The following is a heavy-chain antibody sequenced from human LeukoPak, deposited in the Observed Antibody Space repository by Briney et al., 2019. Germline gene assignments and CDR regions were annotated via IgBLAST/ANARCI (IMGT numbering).Heavy chain of an antibody. Sequence: GGSLRLSCAACGFTFDDYAMHWVRQPTGKGLEWVSPISGDGGATQYADSVKGRFTISRDNSKNSLYLQMNTLRTEDTALYYCANVAVWGSTFDIWGRGTMVTVSS. V-gene: IGHV3-43*02. CDR2: ISGDGGAT. CDR3: ANVAVWGSTFDI. J-gene: IGHJ3*02. CDR1: GFTFDDYA. D-gene: IGHD3-16*01.